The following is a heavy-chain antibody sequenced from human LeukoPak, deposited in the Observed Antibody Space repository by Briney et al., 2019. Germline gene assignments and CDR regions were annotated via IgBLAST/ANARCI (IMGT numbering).Heavy chain of an antibody. CDR1: GYTFTSYG. J-gene: IGHJ6*04. CDR2: ISAYNGNT. D-gene: IGHD3-10*01. CDR3: ARELITMVRGVIVHSYYYGMDV. V-gene: IGHV1-18*04. Sequence: GASVKVSCKASGYTFTSYGISWVRQAPGQGLEWMGWISAYNGNTNYAQKLQGRVTMTTDTSTSTACMELRSLRSDDTAVYYCARELITMVRGVIVHSYYYGMDVWGKGTTVTVSS.